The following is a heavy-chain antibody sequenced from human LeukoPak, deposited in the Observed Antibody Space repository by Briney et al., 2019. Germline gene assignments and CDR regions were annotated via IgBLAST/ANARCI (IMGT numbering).Heavy chain of an antibody. CDR3: ATFPWELRQT. V-gene: IGHV3-48*01. CDR2: VTSGSDTI. Sequence: GGALRLSCATSGFPFSRYSMNWVRQAPGKGLEWLSYVTSGSDTIYYADSVKGRFTISRDNGKNSLYLQMNSLRAEDTAVYYCATFPWELRQTWGQGTLVTVSS. J-gene: IGHJ4*02. CDR1: GFPFSRYS. D-gene: IGHD1-26*01.